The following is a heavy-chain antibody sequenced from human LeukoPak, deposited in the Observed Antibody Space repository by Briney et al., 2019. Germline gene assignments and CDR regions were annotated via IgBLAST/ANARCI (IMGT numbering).Heavy chain of an antibody. D-gene: IGHD5-18*01. CDR1: GGSLSPNY. V-gene: IGHV4-4*07. CDR2: IHSGGTT. Sequence: SETLSLTCTVSGGSLSPNYWTWIRQSAGKGLEWIGRIHSGGTTNYNPSLRSRITMSVDTSKNQFSLKLSSVTAADTAVYYCARDSPDGYTHEHYCYYMDVWGKGTTVTVSS. CDR3: ARDSPDGYTHEHYCYYMDV. J-gene: IGHJ6*03.